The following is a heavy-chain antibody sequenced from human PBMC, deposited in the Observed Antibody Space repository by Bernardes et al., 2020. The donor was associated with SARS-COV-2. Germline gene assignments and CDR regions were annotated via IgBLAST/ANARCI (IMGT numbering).Heavy chain of an antibody. J-gene: IGHJ5*02. CDR1: GYTLTALS. CDR2: FDPEDGET. V-gene: IGHV1-24*01. Sequence: AGLKVSCKVSGYTLTALSMHWVRQAPGKGLEWMGGFDPEDGETIYAQKFQGRVTMTEDTSTDTAYMELSSLRSEDTAVYYCATAPPYCSGGSCKVVRWFDPWGQGTLVTVSS. CDR3: ATAPPYCSGGSCKVVRWFDP. D-gene: IGHD2-15*01.